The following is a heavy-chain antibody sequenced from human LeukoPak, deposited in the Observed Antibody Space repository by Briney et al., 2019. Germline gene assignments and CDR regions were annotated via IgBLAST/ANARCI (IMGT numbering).Heavy chain of an antibody. D-gene: IGHD6-6*01. J-gene: IGHJ4*02. CDR2: IYYSGST. CDR1: GGPISSYY. V-gene: IGHV4-59*12. Sequence: SETLSLTCTVSGGPISSYYWSWIRQPPGKGLEWIGYIYYSGSTNYNPSLKSRVTISVDTSKNQFSLKLSSVTAADTAVYYCARDMRFEGSSSGSFDYWGQGTLVTVSS. CDR3: ARDMRFEGSSSGSFDY.